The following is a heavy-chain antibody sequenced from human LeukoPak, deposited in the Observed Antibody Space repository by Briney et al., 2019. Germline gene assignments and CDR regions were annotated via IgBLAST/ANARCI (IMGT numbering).Heavy chain of an antibody. CDR3: ARDSSSWYNWNDDWFDP. J-gene: IGHJ5*02. V-gene: IGHV1-69*01. CDR1: GGTFSSYA. D-gene: IGHD1-20*01. Sequence: SVKVSCKASGGTFSSYAISWVRQAPGQGLEWMGGIIPIFGTANYAQEFQGRVTITADESTSTAYMELSSLRSEDTAVYYCARDSSSWYNWNDDWFDPWGREPWSPSPQ. CDR2: IIPIFGTA.